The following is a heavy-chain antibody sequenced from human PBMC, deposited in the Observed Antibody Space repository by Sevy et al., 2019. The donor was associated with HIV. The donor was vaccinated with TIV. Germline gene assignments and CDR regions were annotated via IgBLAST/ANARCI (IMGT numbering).Heavy chain of an antibody. CDR2: IRYDGTTK. CDR3: AGLGSTTVTTSDAFDI. CDR1: TFDFSSSG. Sequence: GGSLRLSCAASTFDFSSSGMNWVRQAPGKGLEWVTFIRYDGTTKYYRDSVKGRFTISRDNSKNTVYLQMNSLRPEDTATYYCAGLGSTTVTTSDAFDIWGQGTTVTVSS. V-gene: IGHV3-30*02. D-gene: IGHD4-17*01. J-gene: IGHJ3*02.